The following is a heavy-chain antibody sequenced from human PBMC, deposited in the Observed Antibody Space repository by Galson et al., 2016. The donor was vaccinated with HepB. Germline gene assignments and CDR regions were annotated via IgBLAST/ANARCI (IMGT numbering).Heavy chain of an antibody. CDR1: GFTFSDYY. CDR3: ARDTSYIDYGDSPAESFQR. J-gene: IGHJ1*01. Sequence: SLRLSCAASGFTFSDYYMSWIRQAPGKGLEWVSFISSDSNYANYGGSVKGRFTVSRNNAKTSMYLQMTSLRTEDTAVYYCARDTSYIDYGDSPAESFQRWGQGTLVTVSS. CDR2: ISSDSNYA. V-gene: IGHV3-11*06. D-gene: IGHD4-17*01.